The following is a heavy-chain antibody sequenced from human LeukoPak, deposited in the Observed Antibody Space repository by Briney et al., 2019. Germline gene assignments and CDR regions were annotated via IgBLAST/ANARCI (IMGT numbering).Heavy chain of an antibody. CDR2: IDPNSGDT. D-gene: IGHD3-22*01. Sequence: EASVKVSCKASGYSFTGYFIHWVRQPPGQGLEWMGCIDPNSGDTKYAQKFQGRVSMPRDTSTRTAYMELSRLRSDDTAVYFCARSGSTGYSLDYWGQGTLVTVSS. J-gene: IGHJ4*02. CDR3: ARSGSTGYSLDY. V-gene: IGHV1-2*02. CDR1: GYSFTGYF.